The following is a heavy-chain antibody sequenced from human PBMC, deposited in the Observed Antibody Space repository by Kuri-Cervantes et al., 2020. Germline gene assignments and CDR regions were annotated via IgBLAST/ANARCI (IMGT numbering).Heavy chain of an antibody. CDR2: INPSGGST. J-gene: IGHJ4*02. CDR3: ARFYSSGWYTDY. D-gene: IGHD6-19*01. Sequence: GESLKISCKASGYTFTSYYMHWVRQAPGQGLEWMGIINPSGGSTSYAQKFQGRVTITRDTSATTVYMELSSLRSEDTAVFYCARFYSSGWYTDYWGQGTLVTVSS. V-gene: IGHV1-46*01. CDR1: GYTFTSYY.